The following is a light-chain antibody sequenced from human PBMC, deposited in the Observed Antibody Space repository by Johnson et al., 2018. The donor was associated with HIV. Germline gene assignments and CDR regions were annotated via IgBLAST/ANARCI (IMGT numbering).Light chain of an antibody. J-gene: IGLJ1*01. CDR3: GAGARGLIAHYV. CDR1: SSDMGNYA. CDR2: ENN. V-gene: IGLV1-51*02. Sequence: QSVLTQPPSVSAAPGQKVTISCSGSSSDMGNYAVSWYQQLPGTAPKLLIYENNKRPSGIPDRFSGSKSGTSATLGITGLQTGDEAEYYCGAGARGLIAHYVFGTGTKVTVL.